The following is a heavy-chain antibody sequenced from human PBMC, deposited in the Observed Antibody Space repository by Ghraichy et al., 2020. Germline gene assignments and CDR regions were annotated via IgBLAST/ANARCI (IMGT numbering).Heavy chain of an antibody. Sequence: SQTLSLTCPVSGGSVAYSYLSWIRQSPGKGLEWIGYVHTSGNTNYNPSLKSRVTISLDTSTNEFSLRLTSVTAADTAVYYCATFGVGRAGAKPHQPFYYYYVMADWGQGTTVTVSS. J-gene: IGHJ6*02. D-gene: IGHD3-10*01. V-gene: IGHV4-4*08. CDR1: GGSVAYSY. CDR2: VHTSGNT. CDR3: ATFGVGRAGAKPHQPFYYYYVMAD.